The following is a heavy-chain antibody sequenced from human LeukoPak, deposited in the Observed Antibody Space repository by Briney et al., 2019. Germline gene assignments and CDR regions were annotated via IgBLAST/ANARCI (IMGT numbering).Heavy chain of an antibody. CDR1: GYTLTSYY. CDR3: AREAVTIFALVRTQTTKRPHRFDP. J-gene: IGHJ5*02. V-gene: IGHV1-46*01. Sequence: ASVKVSCKASGYTLTSYYMHWVRQAPGQGLEWMGIINPSGGGTNYAQKFQGRVTMTRDMSTSTVYMELSSLRSEDTAVYYCAREAVTIFALVRTQTTKRPHRFDPWGQGTLVTVSS. D-gene: IGHD3-3*01. CDR2: INPSGGGT.